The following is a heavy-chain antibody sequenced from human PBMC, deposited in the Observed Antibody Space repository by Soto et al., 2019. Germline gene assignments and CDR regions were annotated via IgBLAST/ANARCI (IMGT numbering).Heavy chain of an antibody. D-gene: IGHD3-10*01. Sequence: EVQLVESGVGLVQPGWSLRLSCAASGFTFSSYSMNWVRQAPGKGLEWVSYISSSSSTIYYADSVKGRFTISRDNAKNSLYLQMNSLRAEDTAVYYCAREKGVLLWFGDERDQYYYMDVWGKGTTVTVSS. CDR1: GFTFSSYS. V-gene: IGHV3-48*01. J-gene: IGHJ6*03. CDR2: ISSSSSTI. CDR3: AREKGVLLWFGDERDQYYYMDV.